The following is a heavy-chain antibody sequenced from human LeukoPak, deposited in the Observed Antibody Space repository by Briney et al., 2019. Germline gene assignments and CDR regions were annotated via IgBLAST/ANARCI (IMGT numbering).Heavy chain of an antibody. CDR2: MNPNSGNT. J-gene: IGHJ3*02. V-gene: IGHV1-8*03. CDR3: ARGGYSSGWYRTYDAFDI. Sequence: ASVKVSCKASGYTFTSYDINWVRRATGQGLEWMGWMNPNSGNTGYAQKFQGRVTITRNTSISTAYMELSSLRSEDTAVYYCARGGYSSGWYRTYDAFDIWGQGTMVTVSS. CDR1: GYTFTSYD. D-gene: IGHD6-19*01.